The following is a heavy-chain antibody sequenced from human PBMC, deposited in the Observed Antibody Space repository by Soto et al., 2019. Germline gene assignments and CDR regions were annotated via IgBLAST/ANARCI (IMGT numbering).Heavy chain of an antibody. D-gene: IGHD5-12*01. CDR1: GGSISSGGNY. Sequence: PSETLSLTCTVSGGSISSGGNYWSWIRQHQGKGLVWIGYIYYSGSTYYNPSLKSRVTISVDTSKNQFSLKLSPVTAADTAVYYCARVHDQEMATIIFDYWGQGTLVTVSS. CDR3: ARVHDQEMATIIFDY. V-gene: IGHV4-31*03. CDR2: IYYSGST. J-gene: IGHJ4*02.